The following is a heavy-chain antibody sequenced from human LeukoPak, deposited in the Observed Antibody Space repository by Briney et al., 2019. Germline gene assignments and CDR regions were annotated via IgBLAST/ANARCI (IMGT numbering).Heavy chain of an antibody. CDR1: GFTFSSYS. Sequence: GGSLRLSCAASGFTFSSYSMNWVRQAPGKGLEWVSAISGSGGSTYYADSVKGRFTISRDNSKNTLYLQMNSLRAEDTAVYYCAKGPELLDYYFDYWGQGTLVTVSS. D-gene: IGHD1-26*01. CDR2: ISGSGGST. J-gene: IGHJ4*02. V-gene: IGHV3-23*01. CDR3: AKGPELLDYYFDY.